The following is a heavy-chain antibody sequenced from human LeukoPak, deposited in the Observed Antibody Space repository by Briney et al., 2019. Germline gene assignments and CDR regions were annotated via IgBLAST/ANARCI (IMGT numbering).Heavy chain of an antibody. V-gene: IGHV3-48*03. Sequence: GGSLRLSCAASGFTSRSYEMNWVRQALGKGLGRVSYISSSGSTIYYADSVKGRFTISRDNAKNSLYLQMNSLRAEDTAVYYCARTPLSPYDSSGYGDYWGQGTLVTVSS. D-gene: IGHD3-22*01. CDR1: GFTSRSYE. J-gene: IGHJ4*02. CDR2: ISSSGSTI. CDR3: ARTPLSPYDSSGYGDY.